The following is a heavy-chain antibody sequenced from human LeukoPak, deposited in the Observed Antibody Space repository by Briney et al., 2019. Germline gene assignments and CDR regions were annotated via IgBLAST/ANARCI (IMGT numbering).Heavy chain of an antibody. Sequence: SETLSLTCTVSGGSISSYYWSWIRQPAGKGLEWIGRIYTSGSTNYNPSLKSRVTMSVDTSKNQFSLKLTSVTAADTAVYYCARKGYSISWYSPWGQGTLVTVSS. J-gene: IGHJ5*02. CDR3: ARKGYSISWYSP. V-gene: IGHV4-4*07. CDR1: GGSISSYY. D-gene: IGHD6-13*01. CDR2: IYTSGST.